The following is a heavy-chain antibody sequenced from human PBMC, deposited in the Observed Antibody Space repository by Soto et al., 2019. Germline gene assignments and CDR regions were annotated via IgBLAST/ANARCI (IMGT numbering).Heavy chain of an antibody. D-gene: IGHD3-10*01. Sequence: GESLKISCKASGYIFSTNWIAWLRHMPGKGLEWMGSIFPADSDLRYNPSFQGQVTISVDKSIETAYLQWTSLKASDTATFYCAKHDYFGSGSSFYYCRSDLWGQGTTVTVSS. CDR3: AKHDYFGSGSSFYYCRSDL. J-gene: IGHJ6*02. CDR2: IFPADSDL. V-gene: IGHV5-51*01. CDR1: GYIFSTNW.